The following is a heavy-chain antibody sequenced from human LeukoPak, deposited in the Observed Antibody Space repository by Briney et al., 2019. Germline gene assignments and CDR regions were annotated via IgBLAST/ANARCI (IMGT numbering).Heavy chain of an antibody. CDR2: ISGSGGST. CDR3: AKDFHPWGWELLPDYFDY. J-gene: IGHJ4*02. CDR1: GFTFSSYW. V-gene: IGHV3-23*01. D-gene: IGHD1-26*01. Sequence: GGSLRLSCAASGFTFSSYWMSWVRQAPGKGLEWVSAISGSGGSTYYADSVKGRFTISRDNSKNTLYLQMNSLRAEDTAVYYCAKDFHPWGWELLPDYFDYWGQGTLVTVSS.